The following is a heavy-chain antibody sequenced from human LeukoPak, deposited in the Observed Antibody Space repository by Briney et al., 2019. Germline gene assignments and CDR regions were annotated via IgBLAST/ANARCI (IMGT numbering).Heavy chain of an antibody. Sequence: ASVKVSCKASGYTFTGHYMHWVRQAPGQGLEWMGWINPNSGGTNYAQKFQGRVTMTRDTSISTAYMELSRLRSDDTAVYYCARQSCSGGSCYSGWFDPWGQRTLVTVSS. V-gene: IGHV1-2*02. CDR2: INPNSGGT. D-gene: IGHD2-15*01. CDR3: ARQSCSGGSCYSGWFDP. J-gene: IGHJ5*02. CDR1: GYTFTGHY.